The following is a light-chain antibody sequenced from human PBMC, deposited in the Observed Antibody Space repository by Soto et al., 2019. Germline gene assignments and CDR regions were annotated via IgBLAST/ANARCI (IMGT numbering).Light chain of an antibody. V-gene: IGLV2-14*01. CDR2: EVS. CDR1: SSDVGGYNY. CDR3: SSYTSSSTWV. J-gene: IGLJ3*02. Sequence: QSALTQPASVSGSPGQSITISCTGTSSDVGGYNYVSWYQQHPGKAPKLMIYEVSNRPSGVSNLFSGSKSGNTASLTISGLQAEDEADYYCSSYTSSSTWVFCGGTKLTVL.